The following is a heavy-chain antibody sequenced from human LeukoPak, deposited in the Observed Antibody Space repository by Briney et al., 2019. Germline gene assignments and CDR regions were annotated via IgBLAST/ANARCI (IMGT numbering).Heavy chain of an antibody. CDR1: GYIFSSYY. V-gene: IGHV1-46*03. CDR3: VKDKHRDGYTYGVYDS. CDR2: IKPSDGSA. D-gene: IGHD5-18*01. Sequence: ASVKVSCKASGYIFSSYYMHWVRQAPGQGLEWMGIIKPSDGSAFFAQNFQGRVAMTRDTSTNTVYMEVSSLRPEDTALYYCVKDKHRDGYTYGVYDSWGQGTLITVSS. J-gene: IGHJ5*01.